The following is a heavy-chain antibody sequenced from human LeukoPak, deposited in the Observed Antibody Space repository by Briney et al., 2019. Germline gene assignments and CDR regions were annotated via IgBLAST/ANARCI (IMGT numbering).Heavy chain of an antibody. CDR2: INPRDGGT. Sequence: GASVKVSCKASGYTLTTYHMHWVRPAPGQGLEWMGVINPRDGGTTYAQKLQGRVTMTRDTSTGTVYMELSSLRSEDTAVYYCARVINQGFDYWGQGTLVTVSS. D-gene: IGHD3-10*01. J-gene: IGHJ4*02. CDR1: GYTLTTYH. CDR3: ARVINQGFDY. V-gene: IGHV1-46*01.